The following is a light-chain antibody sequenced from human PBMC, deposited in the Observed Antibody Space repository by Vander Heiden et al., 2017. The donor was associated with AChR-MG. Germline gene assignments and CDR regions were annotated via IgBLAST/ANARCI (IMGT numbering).Light chain of an antibody. CDR1: QSVLYSSNNKNY. CDR3: QQYYSTPPT. V-gene: IGKV4-1*01. J-gene: IGKJ4*01. Sequence: DIVMTQSPASLAVSLGARATINCKSSQSVLYSSNNKNYLAWLQQKPGQPPKLLIYWASTRESGVPDRFSGSGSGTDFTLTISSLQAEDVAVYYCQQYYSTPPTFGGGTKVEIK. CDR2: WAS.